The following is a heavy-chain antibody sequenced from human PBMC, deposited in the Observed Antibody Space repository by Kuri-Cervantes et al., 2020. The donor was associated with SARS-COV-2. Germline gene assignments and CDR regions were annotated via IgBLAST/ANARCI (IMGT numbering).Heavy chain of an antibody. CDR1: GGSFSGYY. D-gene: IGHD2-2*02. V-gene: IGHV4-34*01. CDR2: INHSGST. Sequence: GSLRLSCAVYGGSFSGYYWSWIRQPPGEGLEWIGEINHSGSTNYNPSLKTRVTISVNTSKNQFSLKLSSVTAADTAVYYCARVGAGVCSSASCNSRAFDYWGQGTLVTVSS. CDR3: ARVGAGVCSSASCNSRAFDY. J-gene: IGHJ4*02.